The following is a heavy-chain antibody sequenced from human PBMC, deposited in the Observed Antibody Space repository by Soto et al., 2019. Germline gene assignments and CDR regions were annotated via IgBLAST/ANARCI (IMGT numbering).Heavy chain of an antibody. CDR1: GDSISGGASF. CDR2: VYYSGSS. D-gene: IGHD2-2*01. J-gene: IGHJ5*02. Sequence: SATLSLTCTASGDSISGGASFWSWIRQPPGKGLEWIANVYYSGSSYYNPSLKSRLTISVDTTKNQFSLQLKSMTAADTAVYYCAKLSCTSSTCYFPGWFDPWGQGTLVTVSS. V-gene: IGHV4-31*03. CDR3: AKLSCTSSTCYFPGWFDP.